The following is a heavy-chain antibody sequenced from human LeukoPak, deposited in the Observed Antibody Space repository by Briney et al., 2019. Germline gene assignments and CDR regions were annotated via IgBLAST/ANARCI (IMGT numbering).Heavy chain of an antibody. D-gene: IGHD1-26*01. V-gene: IGHV4-59*01. J-gene: IGHJ4*02. CDR3: ARGGLEWEPPGYY. CDR2: IYYSGST. Sequence: PSETLSLTCTVSGGSISSFYWSWIRQPPGKGLEWIGYIYYSGSTNYNPSLKSRVTISVDTSKNQFSLKLSSVTAADTAVYYCARGGLEWEPPGYYWGQGTLVTVPS. CDR1: GGSISSFY.